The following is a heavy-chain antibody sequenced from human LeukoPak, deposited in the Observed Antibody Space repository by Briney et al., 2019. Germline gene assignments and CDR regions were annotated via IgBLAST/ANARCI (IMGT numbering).Heavy chain of an antibody. J-gene: IGHJ4*02. CDR2: IYHSGST. CDR1: GGSISSGGYY. Sequence: SQTLSLTCTVSGGSISSGGYYWSWIRQPPGKGLEWIGYIYHSGSTYYNPSLKSRVTISVDRSKNQFSLKLSSVTAADTAVYYCAREGDYPLTFFDYWGQGTLVTVSS. V-gene: IGHV4-30-2*01. CDR3: AREGDYPLTFFDY. D-gene: IGHD4-17*01.